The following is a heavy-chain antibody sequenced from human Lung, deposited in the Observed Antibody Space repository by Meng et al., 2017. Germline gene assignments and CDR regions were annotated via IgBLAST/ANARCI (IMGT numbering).Heavy chain of an antibody. J-gene: IGHJ1*01. CDR3: TNDRLNH. V-gene: IGHV3-74*01. D-gene: IGHD1-1*01. CDR2: INRDGTKP. CDR1: GFTFTDHW. Sequence: VQLVEGGGGLVPPRGSLRLSCAASGFTFTDHWMHWVRQGPGKGLVWVSRINRDGTKPTYADSVKGRFTISRDNAKNTLYLQMNNLRAEDTAFYYCTNDRLNHWGQGALVTVSS.